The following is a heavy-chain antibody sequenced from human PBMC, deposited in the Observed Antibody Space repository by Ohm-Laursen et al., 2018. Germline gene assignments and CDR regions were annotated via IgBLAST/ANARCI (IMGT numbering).Heavy chain of an antibody. Sequence: SLRLSCAASGFTFSSYAMSWVRQAPGKGLEWVAVIWYDGSNKYYADSVKGRFTISRDNSKNTLYLQMNSLRAEDTAVYYCARDGYNKGADYWGQGTLVTVSS. D-gene: IGHD5-24*01. CDR1: GFTFSSYA. J-gene: IGHJ4*02. CDR2: IWYDGSNK. CDR3: ARDGYNKGADY. V-gene: IGHV3-33*08.